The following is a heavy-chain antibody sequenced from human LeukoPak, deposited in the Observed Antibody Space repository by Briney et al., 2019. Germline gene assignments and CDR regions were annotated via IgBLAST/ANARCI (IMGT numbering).Heavy chain of an antibody. CDR3: VRYISSWAQTLLDY. CDR2: IRSDESTK. J-gene: IGHJ4*02. V-gene: IGHV3-30*02. D-gene: IGHD6-13*01. CDR1: GFTFSSYG. Sequence: GGPLRLSCAASGFTFSSYGMHWVRQAPGKGLEWVAFIRSDESTKYYADSVKGRFTISRDTSKNTLYLEMNSLRPEDTALYYCVRYISSWAQTLLDYWGQGTLVTVSS.